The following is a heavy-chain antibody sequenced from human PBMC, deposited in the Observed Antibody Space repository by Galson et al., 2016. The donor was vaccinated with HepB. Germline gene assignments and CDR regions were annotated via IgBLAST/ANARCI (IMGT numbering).Heavy chain of an antibody. V-gene: IGHV2-5*02. Sequence: PALVKPTQTLTLTCTFSGFSLSTSGVGVGWIRQPPGKALEWLALMYWDDDKRYSPSLRSRLTITKDTSKEQVVLTMTNLDSVDTATYYCARLRVDCSGASCQYYGMDVWGQGTTVTVSS. CDR2: MYWDDDK. CDR1: GFSLSTSGVG. CDR3: ARLRVDCSGASCQYYGMDV. D-gene: IGHD2-15*01. J-gene: IGHJ6*02.